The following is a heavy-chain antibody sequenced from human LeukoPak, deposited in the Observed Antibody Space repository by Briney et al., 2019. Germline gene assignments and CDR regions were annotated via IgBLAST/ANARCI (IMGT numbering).Heavy chain of an antibody. V-gene: IGHV3-33*06. Sequence: GRSLRLSCAASGFTFSSSGMHWVRQPPGKWLEWVAVIWYDGSNKYYADSVKGRFTMSRDNSKNTLYLQMNSLRAEDTAVYYCAKGHIAVAYYYFDYWGQGAQVTVFS. CDR2: IWYDGSNK. D-gene: IGHD6-19*01. CDR3: AKGHIAVAYYYFDY. J-gene: IGHJ4*02. CDR1: GFTFSSSG.